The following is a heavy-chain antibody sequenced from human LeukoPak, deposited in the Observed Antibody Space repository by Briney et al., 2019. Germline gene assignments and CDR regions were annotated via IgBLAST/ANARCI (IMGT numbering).Heavy chain of an antibody. D-gene: IGHD3-10*01. Sequence: ASVTVSCTASGGTFSSYAISWVRQAPGQGLEWMGGIIPIFGTANYAQKFQGRVTITADESTSTAYMELSSLRSEDTAVYYCARDGAPTMVRGVIISGYRHNWFDPWGQGTLVTVSS. CDR1: GGTFSSYA. CDR3: ARDGAPTMVRGVIISGYRHNWFDP. J-gene: IGHJ5*02. CDR2: IIPIFGTA. V-gene: IGHV1-69*13.